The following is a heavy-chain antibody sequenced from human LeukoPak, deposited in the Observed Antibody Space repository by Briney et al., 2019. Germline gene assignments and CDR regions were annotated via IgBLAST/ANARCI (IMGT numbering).Heavy chain of an antibody. D-gene: IGHD2-2*01. V-gene: IGHV3-23*01. CDR3: ARDGGSSSTRVLFDY. CDR2: ISGSGGST. J-gene: IGHJ4*02. Sequence: GGSLRLSCAASGFTFSSYAMSWVRQAPGKGLEWVSAISGSGGSTYYADSVKGRFTISRDNSKNTLYLQMNSLRAEDTAVYYCARDGGSSSTRVLFDYWGQGTLVTVSS. CDR1: GFTFSSYA.